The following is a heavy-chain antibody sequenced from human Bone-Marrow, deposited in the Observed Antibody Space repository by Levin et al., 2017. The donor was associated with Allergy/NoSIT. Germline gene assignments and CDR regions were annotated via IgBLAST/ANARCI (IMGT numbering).Heavy chain of an antibody. CDR3: ATPILVSFGDAFDL. CDR2: IDPRDSYT. Sequence: GESLKISCKASGYSFTNHWISWVRQKPGTGLEWMGRIDPRDSYTHYSPSFQGHVFISCDASFATAYLKWTGLTASDSAIYYCATPILVSFGDAFDLWGQGTMVTVSS. D-gene: IGHD2-21*01. V-gene: IGHV5-10-1*01. J-gene: IGHJ3*01. CDR1: GYSFTNHW.